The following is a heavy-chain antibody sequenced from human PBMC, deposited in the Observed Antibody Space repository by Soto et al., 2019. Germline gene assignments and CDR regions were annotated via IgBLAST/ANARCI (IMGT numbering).Heavy chain of an antibody. CDR1: GFTFSSYS. CDR2: ISSRSRSI. J-gene: IGHJ4*02. V-gene: IGHV3-21*01. D-gene: IGHD6-19*01. Sequence: PGGSLRLSCAASGFTFSSYSMHWVRQAPGKGLEWVSSISSRSRSIYYADSQKGRFTISRDNTKNSLYLQMNNLRAEDTAVYYCAKGDTDGWFVSYWGQGTLVSVSS. CDR3: AKGDTDGWFVSY.